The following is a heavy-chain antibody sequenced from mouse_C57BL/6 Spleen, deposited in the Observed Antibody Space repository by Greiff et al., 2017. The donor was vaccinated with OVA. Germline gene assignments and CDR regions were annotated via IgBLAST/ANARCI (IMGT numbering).Heavy chain of an antibody. J-gene: IGHJ4*01. CDR1: GFSLTSYG. D-gene: IGHD2-3*01. Sequence: QVQLKESGPGLVQPSQCLSITCTVSGFSLTSYGVHWVRQSPGKGLEWLGVIWRGGSTDYNAAFMSRLSITTDNSKSQVFFKMISLQADDTAIYYCAKIYDGYYEAMDYWGQGTSVTVSS. V-gene: IGHV2-5*01. CDR2: IWRGGST. CDR3: AKIYDGYYEAMDY.